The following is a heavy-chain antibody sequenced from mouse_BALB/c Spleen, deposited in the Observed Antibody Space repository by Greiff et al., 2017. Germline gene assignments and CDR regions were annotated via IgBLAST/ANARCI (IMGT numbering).Heavy chain of an antibody. V-gene: IGHV1-69*01. D-gene: IGHD2-4*01. Sequence: QVQLQQPGAELVMPGASVKMSCKASGYTFTDYWMHWVKQRPGQGLEWIGAIDTSDSYTSYNQKFKGKATLTVDESSSTAYMQLSSLTSEDSAVYYCARLGLYDYDVGFAYWGQGTLVTVSA. CDR3: ARLGLYDYDVGFAY. J-gene: IGHJ3*01. CDR2: IDTSDSYT. CDR1: GYTFTDYW.